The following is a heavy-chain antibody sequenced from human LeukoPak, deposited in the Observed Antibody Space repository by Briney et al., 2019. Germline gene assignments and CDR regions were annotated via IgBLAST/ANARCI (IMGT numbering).Heavy chain of an antibody. V-gene: IGHV3-7*03. J-gene: IGHJ4*02. Sequence: GGSLTLSCVVSTLTFSGYWMRWVRQAPGKGLEWVAAINKDGSEKRYVDSVEGRFTISGDNARNSVYLQMTSLGAEDTAVHYCATYTQHFGAPGGADYWGLGALVTVSS. CDR3: ATYTQHFGAPGGADY. D-gene: IGHD2-8*02. CDR1: TLTFSGYW. CDR2: INKDGSEK.